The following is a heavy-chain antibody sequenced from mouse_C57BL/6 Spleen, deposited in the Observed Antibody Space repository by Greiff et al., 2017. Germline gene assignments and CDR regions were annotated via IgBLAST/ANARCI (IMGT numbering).Heavy chain of an antibody. D-gene: IGHD2-4*01. CDR1: GYTFTSYW. J-gene: IGHJ2*01. CDR2: IHPNSGST. Sequence: QVQLQQPGAELVKPGASVKLSCKASGYTFTSYWMHWVKQRPGQGLEWIGMIHPNSGSTNYNEKFKSKATLTVDKSSSTAYMQLSSLTSEDSAVYYCARTDYDEGVAYWGQGTTLTVSS. V-gene: IGHV1-64*01. CDR3: ARTDYDEGVAY.